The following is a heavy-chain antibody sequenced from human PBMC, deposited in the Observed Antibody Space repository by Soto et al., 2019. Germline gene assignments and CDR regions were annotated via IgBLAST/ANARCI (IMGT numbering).Heavy chain of an antibody. CDR2: VYYSGST. Sequence: QLQESGPGLVMPSQTLSLTCTVSGASINNNDYYWSWIRQTPGKGLEWIGYVYYSGSTDYITSLKSRLSMSIDKSQNQFTLKLNSVTAADMATYYCARMSYFYDKWYFDLWGRGTLVTVSS. CDR3: ARMSYFYDKWYFDL. V-gene: IGHV4-30-4*01. J-gene: IGHJ2*01. CDR1: GASINNNDYY. D-gene: IGHD3-22*01.